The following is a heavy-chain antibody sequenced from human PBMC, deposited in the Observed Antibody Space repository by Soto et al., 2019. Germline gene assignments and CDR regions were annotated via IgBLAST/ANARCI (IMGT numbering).Heavy chain of an antibody. D-gene: IGHD2-2*01. V-gene: IGHV3-23*01. CDR2: ISGNGAVT. CDR1: GFTFSNFA. J-gene: IGHJ2*01. Sequence: EVQLLESGGGLVQPGGSLRLSCTASGFTFSNFAMSWVRQAPGKGLEWVSVISGNGAVTFYADSVKGRFTISRDNSKNTLFLQMNNLRSEATAVYYCAKGSGYCSGNTCPGRYFDLWGHGTLVTVSS. CDR3: AKGSGYCSGNTCPGRYFDL.